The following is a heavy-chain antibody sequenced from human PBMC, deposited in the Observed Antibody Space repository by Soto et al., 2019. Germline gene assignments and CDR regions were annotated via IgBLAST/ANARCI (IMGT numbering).Heavy chain of an antibody. J-gene: IGHJ5*02. V-gene: IGHV3-7*01. CDR3: ARTFYCGGDCYTEYNWFDP. CDR1: GFTFSSYW. D-gene: IGHD2-21*02. Sequence: PGGSLRLSCAASGFTFSSYWMSWVRQAPGKGLEWVANIKQDGSEKYYVDSVKGRFTISRDNAKNSLYLQMNSLRAEDTVVYYCARTFYCGGDCYTEYNWFDPWGQGTLVTVSS. CDR2: IKQDGSEK.